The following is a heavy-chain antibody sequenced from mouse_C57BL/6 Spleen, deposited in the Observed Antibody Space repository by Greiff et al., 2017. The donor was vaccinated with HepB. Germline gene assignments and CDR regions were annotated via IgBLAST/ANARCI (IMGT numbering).Heavy chain of an antibody. CDR3: TTVYYGSSWYFDV. Sequence: EVQLQQSGAELVRPGASVKLSCTASGFNIKDYYMHWVKQRPEQGLEWIGRIDPEDGDTEYAPKFQGKATMTADTSSNTAYLQLSSLTSEDTAVYYCTTVYYGSSWYFDVWGTGTTVTVSS. CDR1: GFNIKDYY. CDR2: IDPEDGDT. J-gene: IGHJ1*03. D-gene: IGHD1-1*01. V-gene: IGHV14-1*01.